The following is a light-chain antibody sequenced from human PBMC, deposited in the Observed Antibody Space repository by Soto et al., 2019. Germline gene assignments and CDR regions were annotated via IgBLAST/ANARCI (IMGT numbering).Light chain of an antibody. J-gene: IGLJ1*01. CDR3: SSSGSTSTRYV. CDR1: SSDVGGYHY. CDR2: EVS. V-gene: IGLV2-14*01. Sequence: QSALTQPASVSGSPGQSITISCTGTSSDVGGYHYVSWYQQHPGKAPKLMIYEVSNRPSGVSNRFSGSKSGNTASLTISGLQAEDEADYFCSSSGSTSTRYVFGTGTKLIVL.